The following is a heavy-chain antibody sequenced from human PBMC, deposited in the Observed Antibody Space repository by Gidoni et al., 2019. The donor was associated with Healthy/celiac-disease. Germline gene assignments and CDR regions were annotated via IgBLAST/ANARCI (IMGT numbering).Heavy chain of an antibody. V-gene: IGHV5-51*01. CDR1: GYSFTSYW. D-gene: IGHD3-9*01. Sequence: EVQLVQSGAEVKKPGESLKISCKGSGYSFTSYWIGWVRQMPGKGLEWMGIIYPGDSDTRYSPSFQGQVTISADKSISTAYLQWSSLKASDTAMYYCARTYYDILTPPPNSAKVDPWGQGTLVTVSS. J-gene: IGHJ5*02. CDR2: IYPGDSDT. CDR3: ARTYYDILTPPPNSAKVDP.